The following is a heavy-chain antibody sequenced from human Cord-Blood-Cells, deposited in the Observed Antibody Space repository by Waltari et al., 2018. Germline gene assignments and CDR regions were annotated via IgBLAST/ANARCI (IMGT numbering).Heavy chain of an antibody. D-gene: IGHD3-10*01. Sequence: QVQLVQSGAEVKKPGASVKVSCKASGYTFTGYYMHWVQQAPGQGLEWRGWINPNRGGTRYAQKCQGWVTRTKETSISTAYMGLSRLGSDDTAVYYCAFGGPMVRGALYAFDIWGQVTMVTVSS. CDR3: AFGGPMVRGALYAFDI. CDR2: INPNRGGT. V-gene: IGHV1-2*04. CDR1: GYTFTGYY. J-gene: IGHJ3*02.